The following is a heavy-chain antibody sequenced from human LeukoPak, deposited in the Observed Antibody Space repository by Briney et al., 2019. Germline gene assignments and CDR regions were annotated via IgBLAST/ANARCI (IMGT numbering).Heavy chain of an antibody. Sequence: GGSLRLSCAASGFTFSNFGMHWVRQAPGKGLEWVTFIPYNGSNKYYADSVKGRFTISRDNSKNTLYLQMNSLRAEDTAVYYCAKDPIVEPNWFDPWGQGTLVTVSS. J-gene: IGHJ5*02. D-gene: IGHD1-26*01. CDR3: AKDPIVEPNWFDP. CDR1: GFTFSNFG. CDR2: IPYNGSNK. V-gene: IGHV3-30*02.